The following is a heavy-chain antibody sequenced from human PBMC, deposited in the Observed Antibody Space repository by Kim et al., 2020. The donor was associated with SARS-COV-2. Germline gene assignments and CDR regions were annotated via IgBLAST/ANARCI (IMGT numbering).Heavy chain of an antibody. D-gene: IGHD2-21*02. CDR3: ARKGEHIVVVTASQGIDY. V-gene: IGHV3-30*03. CDR2: ISYDGSNK. Sequence: GGSLRLSCAASGFTFSSYGMHWVRQAPGKGLEWVAVISYDGSNKYYADSVKGRFTISRDNSKNTLYLQMNSLRAEDTAVYYCARKGEHIVVVTASQGIDYWGQGTLVTVSS. J-gene: IGHJ4*02. CDR1: GFTFSSYG.